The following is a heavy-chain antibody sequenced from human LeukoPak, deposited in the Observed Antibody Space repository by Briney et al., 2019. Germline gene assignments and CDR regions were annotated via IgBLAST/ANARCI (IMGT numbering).Heavy chain of an antibody. D-gene: IGHD6-19*01. CDR3: ARDSVAGTDY. V-gene: IGHV3-21*01. CDR2: ISSSSSYI. Sequence: GGSLRLSCAASGFTFSSYSMNWVRQAPGKGLEWVSSISSSSSYIYYADSVRGRFTISRDNAKNSLYLQMNSLRAEDTAVYYCARDSVAGTDYWGQGTLVTVSS. J-gene: IGHJ4*02. CDR1: GFTFSSYS.